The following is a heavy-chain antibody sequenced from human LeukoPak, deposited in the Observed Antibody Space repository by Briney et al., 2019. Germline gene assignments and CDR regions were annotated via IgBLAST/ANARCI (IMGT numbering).Heavy chain of an antibody. D-gene: IGHD4-23*01. V-gene: IGHV3-64D*09. CDR2: ISSNGGST. CDR3: VPYGGNSLRYFDY. CDR1: GFTFSSYA. Sequence: PGGSLRLSCSASGFTFSSYAMHWVRQAPGKGLEYVSAISSNGGSTYYADSVKGRFTISRDNSKNTLYLQMSSLRAEDTAVYYCVPYGGNSLRYFDYWGQGTLVTVSS. J-gene: IGHJ4*02.